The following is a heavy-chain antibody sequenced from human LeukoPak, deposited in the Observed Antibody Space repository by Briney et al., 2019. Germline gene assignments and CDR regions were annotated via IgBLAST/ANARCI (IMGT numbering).Heavy chain of an antibody. Sequence: SETLSLTCTVSGGSISSYYWSWVRQPPGKGLEGIGYIYYSGSTNYNPSLRSRGTISVDTSKNQFSLKLSSVTAADTAVYYCARAQVVLYTDDYGDYRNYYGMDVWGKGTTVTVSS. CDR1: GGSISSYY. CDR2: IYYSGST. J-gene: IGHJ6*04. V-gene: IGHV4-59*01. D-gene: IGHD4-17*01. CDR3: ARAQVVLYTDDYGDYRNYYGMDV.